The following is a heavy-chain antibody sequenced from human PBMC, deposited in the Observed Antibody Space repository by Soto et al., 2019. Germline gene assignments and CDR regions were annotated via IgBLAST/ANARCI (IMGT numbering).Heavy chain of an antibody. V-gene: IGHV3-30*03. CDR2: ISYDGSNK. D-gene: IGHD6-19*01. J-gene: IGHJ4*02. CDR1: GFTFSSYG. CDR3: AIYSSGWYPLDY. Sequence: QVQLVESGGGVVQPGRSLRLSCAASGFTFSSYGMHWVRQAPGKGLEWVAVISYDGSNKYYADSVKGRFTISRDNSKNTLYLKMNSLRAEDTAVYYCAIYSSGWYPLDYWCQGTLVTVSS.